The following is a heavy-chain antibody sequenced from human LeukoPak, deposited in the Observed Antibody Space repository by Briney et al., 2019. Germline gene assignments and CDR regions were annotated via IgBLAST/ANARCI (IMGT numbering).Heavy chain of an antibody. CDR1: GFTFSSYS. J-gene: IGHJ4*02. CDR2: ISGSGGST. V-gene: IGHV3-23*01. D-gene: IGHD3-22*01. Sequence: PGGSLRLSCAASGFTFSSYSMNWVRQAPGKGLEWVSSISGSGGSTYYADSVKGRFTISRDNSKNTLDLQMNSLRAEDTAVFYCAKGYDSSWALDFWGQGTLATVSS. CDR3: AKGYDSSWALDF.